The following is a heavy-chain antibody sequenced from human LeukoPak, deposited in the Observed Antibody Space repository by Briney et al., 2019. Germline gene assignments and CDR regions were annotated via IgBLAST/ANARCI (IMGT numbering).Heavy chain of an antibody. V-gene: IGHV4-61*02. CDR2: IYATGST. Sequence: SETLSLTCTVSGGSISSGSHYWSWIRRPAGKGLGWIGRIYATGSTIYNPSLKSRVTISVDTSKNQFSLKVSSVTAADTALYYCARDVVGWDADPGAFDIWGQGTMVTVSS. J-gene: IGHJ3*02. CDR3: ARDVVGWDADPGAFDI. D-gene: IGHD6-19*01. CDR1: GGSISSGSHY.